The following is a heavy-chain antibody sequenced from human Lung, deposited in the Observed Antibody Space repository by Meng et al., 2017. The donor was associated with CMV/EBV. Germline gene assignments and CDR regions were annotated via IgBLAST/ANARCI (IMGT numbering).Heavy chain of an antibody. J-gene: IGHJ5*02. CDR3: ARGGNFDP. CDR2: ISTNTGTP. CDR1: GYTFSTYT. V-gene: IGHV7-4-1*02. Sequence: QVHLVELGFELKKPGASVKVSCKASGYTFSTYTINWVRQAHGRGLEWMGWISTNTGTPTYTQGFTGRFVFSLDTSVSTAYLQISSLKAEDTAVYYCARGGNFDPWGQGTLVTVSS. D-gene: IGHD2/OR15-2a*01.